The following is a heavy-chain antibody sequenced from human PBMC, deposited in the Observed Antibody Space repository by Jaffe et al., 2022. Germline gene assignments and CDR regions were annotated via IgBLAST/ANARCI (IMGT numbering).Heavy chain of an antibody. CDR3: ARMDPGYCNIKSCREFDY. CDR2: LSPSGDSV. Sequence: EVQLLESGGDLVQPGGSLRLSCEASRFTFSTYSMSWVRQAPGKGLEWVSSLSPSGDSVYYADSVKGRFTISRDNSKNTMFLQMNSLTAEDTAVYYCARMDPGYCNIKSCREFDYWGQGTLVTVSS. D-gene: IGHD2-15*01. V-gene: IGHV3-23*01. J-gene: IGHJ4*02. CDR1: RFTFSTYS.